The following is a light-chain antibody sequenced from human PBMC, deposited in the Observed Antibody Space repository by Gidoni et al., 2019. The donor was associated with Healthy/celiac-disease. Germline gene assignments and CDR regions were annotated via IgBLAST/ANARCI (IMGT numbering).Light chain of an antibody. CDR2: KDS. J-gene: IGLJ2*01. Sequence: YELTQPPSVSVSAGPTARSTCSGDALPKQYAYWYQQQPGQAPVLVLCKDSERPSGIPARFSGSSSGTTVTLTIRGVQAEDAADYYCPSADSSCTVVFGGGTKLTVL. V-gene: IGLV3-25*02. CDR1: ALPKQY. CDR3: PSADSSCTVV.